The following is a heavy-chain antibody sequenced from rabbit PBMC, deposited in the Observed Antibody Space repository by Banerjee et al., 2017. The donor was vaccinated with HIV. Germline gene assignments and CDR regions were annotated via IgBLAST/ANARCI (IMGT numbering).Heavy chain of an antibody. CDR2: IDPVFGST. CDR3: ARDAGYAGSNL. D-gene: IGHD4-2*01. CDR1: GFSFNTNY. Sequence: QLEESGGDLVKPEGSLTLTCTASGFSFNTNYMCWVRQAPGKGLEWIGYIDPVFGSTYYASWVNGRFTISSHNAQNTLYLQLNSLTAADTATYFCARDAGYAGSNLWGPGTLVTVS. J-gene: IGHJ4*01. V-gene: IGHV1S7*01.